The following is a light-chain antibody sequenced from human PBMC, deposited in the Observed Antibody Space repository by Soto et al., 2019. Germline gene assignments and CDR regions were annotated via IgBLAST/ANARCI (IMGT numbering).Light chain of an antibody. V-gene: IGKV1-39*01. Sequence: DIQLTQSLSSLSASVGERVTLTCLASQSIGKYLSWFRQTPGNAPKLLIYAASGLQSGVPSRFSGSGSGTDFTLTINSLQREDFATYYCQQTYNTPLTFGGGTKVDIK. CDR1: QSIGKY. CDR2: AAS. CDR3: QQTYNTPLT. J-gene: IGKJ4*01.